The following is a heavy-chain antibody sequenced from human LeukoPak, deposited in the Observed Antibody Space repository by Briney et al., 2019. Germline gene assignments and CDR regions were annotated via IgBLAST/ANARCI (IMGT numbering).Heavy chain of an antibody. CDR1: GGSISSSSYY. D-gene: IGHD6-6*01. Sequence: MPSETLSLTCTVSGGSISSSSYYWGWIRQPPGKGLEWIGSIYHSGSTYYSPSPKSRVTISVDTSKNQFSLKLSSVTAADTAVYYCARGSYSSSSRRNYYYYMDVWGKGTTVTVSS. CDR2: IYHSGST. CDR3: ARGSYSSSSRRNYYYYMDV. J-gene: IGHJ6*03. V-gene: IGHV4-39*07.